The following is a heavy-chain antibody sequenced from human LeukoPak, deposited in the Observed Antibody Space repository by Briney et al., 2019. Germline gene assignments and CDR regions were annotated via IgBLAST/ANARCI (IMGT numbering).Heavy chain of an antibody. J-gene: IGHJ6*02. CDR2: ISYDGSNK. CDR1: GFTFSSYA. Sequence: PGGSLRLSCAASGFTFSSYAVHWVRQAPGKGLEWVAVISYDGSNKYYADSVKGRFTISRDNSKNTLYLQMNSLRAEDTAVYYCAKVLAAETYYYYGMDVWGQGTTVTVSS. D-gene: IGHD6-13*01. CDR3: AKVLAAETYYYYGMDV. V-gene: IGHV3-30-3*01.